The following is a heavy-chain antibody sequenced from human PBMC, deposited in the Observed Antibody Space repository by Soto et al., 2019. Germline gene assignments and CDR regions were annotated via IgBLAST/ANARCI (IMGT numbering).Heavy chain of an antibody. V-gene: IGHV3-23*01. Sequence: EVQLLESGGDLIQPGGSLRLSCAASGFTFNIYAMTWVRQAPGKGLEWVSAISRYGDFTYYADSVEGRFTISRDNSKNTLYLQMNSLRAEDTAVYYCAKHRYLDHDSRGYLFDNWGQGTRVTVSS. CDR3: AKHRYLDHDSRGYLFDN. J-gene: IGHJ4*02. D-gene: IGHD3-22*01. CDR1: GFTFNIYA. CDR2: ISRYGDFT.